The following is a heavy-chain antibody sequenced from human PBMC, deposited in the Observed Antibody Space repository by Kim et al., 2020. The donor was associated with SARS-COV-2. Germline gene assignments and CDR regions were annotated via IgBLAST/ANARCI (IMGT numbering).Heavy chain of an antibody. V-gene: IGHV3-23*01. Sequence: GGSLRLSCAASGFTFSSYAMSWVRQAPGKGLEWVSAISGSGGSTYYADSVKGRFTISRDNSKNTLYLQMNSLRAEDTAVYYCANENYDSSGYIIDFDYWGQGTLVTVSS. D-gene: IGHD3-22*01. CDR2: ISGSGGST. CDR1: GFTFSSYA. J-gene: IGHJ4*02. CDR3: ANENYDSSGYIIDFDY.